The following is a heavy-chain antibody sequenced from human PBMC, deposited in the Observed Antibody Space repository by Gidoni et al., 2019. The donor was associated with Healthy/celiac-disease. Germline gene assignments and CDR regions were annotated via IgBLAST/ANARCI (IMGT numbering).Heavy chain of an antibody. Sequence: QVQLQQWGAGLLKPSETLSLTCAVHGGSFSGYYWSWIRQPPGKGLEGIGEINHSGSTNDNPSLQSRVTISVDTSKNQFSLKLSSVTAADTAVYYCARGAFVVGRDMKRTIGRYYMDVWGKGTTVTVSS. CDR3: ARGAFVVGRDMKRTIGRYYMDV. V-gene: IGHV4-34*01. CDR2: INHSGST. J-gene: IGHJ6*03. CDR1: GGSFSGYY. D-gene: IGHD2-15*01.